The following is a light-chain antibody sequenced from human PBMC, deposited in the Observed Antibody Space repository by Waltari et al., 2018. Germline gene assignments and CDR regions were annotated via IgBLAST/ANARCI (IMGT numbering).Light chain of an antibody. J-gene: IGKJ3*01. V-gene: IGKV1-27*01. CDR1: QDVSNY. CDR2: AAS. Sequence: DIQMTQSPSSLSASVGDRVTITCRASQDVSNYLAWSQQEPGKVPKRLIYAASTVPSGVPSRFSGSGSGTDFTLSISSLQPEDVATYYCQKYNSAPFTFGPGTKVDV. CDR3: QKYNSAPFT.